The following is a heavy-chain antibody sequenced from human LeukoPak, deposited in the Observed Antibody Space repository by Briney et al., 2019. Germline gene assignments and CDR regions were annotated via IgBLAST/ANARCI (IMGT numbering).Heavy chain of an antibody. V-gene: IGHV1-24*01. Sequence: ASVKVSCKVSGFAFTEMSIHWVRQTPRKGLEWMGGFDPESGERVYAQSFRGRVTLSEETSTDTAYMELSSLTSEDTAVYYCADFGVVTHWFDPWGQGTLVTVPS. CDR3: ADFGVVTHWFDP. CDR2: FDPESGER. J-gene: IGHJ5*02. D-gene: IGHD3-3*01. CDR1: GFAFTEMS.